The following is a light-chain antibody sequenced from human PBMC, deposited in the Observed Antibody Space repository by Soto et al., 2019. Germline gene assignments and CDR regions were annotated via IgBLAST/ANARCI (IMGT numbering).Light chain of an antibody. J-gene: IGKJ1*01. CDR1: QDINKW. CDR2: KAS. Sequence: DLQITQSPSTLSASVGDRVTITCRASQDINKWLAWYQQKPGTAPKLLISKASILESGVPSRFSGSGSGTEFTLTISSLQPDDFATYYCQHYNSYGTFGQGTKVDIK. V-gene: IGKV1-5*03. CDR3: QHYNSYGT.